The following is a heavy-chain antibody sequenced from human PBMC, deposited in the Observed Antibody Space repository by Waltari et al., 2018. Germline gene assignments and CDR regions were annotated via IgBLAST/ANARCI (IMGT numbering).Heavy chain of an antibody. D-gene: IGHD2-21*01. CDR1: EYTFTSSY. Sequence: QVQLVQSGAEVKKPGASVKISCKTSEYTFTSSYIHWVRQAPGQGLEWMGIRNPSGGRTSYAKKFQGRVTMTRDTSTSTVYRELSSLVSEDTAVYYCALDRGALWMDVWGQGTTVTVSS. CDR2: RNPSGGRT. J-gene: IGHJ6*02. CDR3: ALDRGALWMDV. V-gene: IGHV1-46*01.